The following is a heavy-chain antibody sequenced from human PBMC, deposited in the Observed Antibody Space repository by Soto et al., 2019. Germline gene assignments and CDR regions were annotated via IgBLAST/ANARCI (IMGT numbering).Heavy chain of an antibody. CDR2: ISDSGSTI. Sequence: GSLRLSCVASEXTFSDYYMSWIRQAPGKGLEWVSYISDSGSTIYYADSVRGRFTISRENAKKSLHLQMNSLRAEDTAVYYCARVKGWFDPWGQGTLVTVS. J-gene: IGHJ5*02. CDR3: ARVKGWFDP. CDR1: EXTFSDYY. V-gene: IGHV3-11*01.